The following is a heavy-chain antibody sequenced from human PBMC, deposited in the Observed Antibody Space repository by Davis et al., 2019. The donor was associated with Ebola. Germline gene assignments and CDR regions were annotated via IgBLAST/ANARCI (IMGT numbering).Heavy chain of an antibody. D-gene: IGHD3-22*01. Sequence: SETLSLTCTVSGGSISSGGYYWSWIRQHPGKGLEWIGYTYYSGNTYYNPSLESRVTISVDTSKNQFTLKLSSVTAADTAVYYCARDYYYDSSGEAFDIWGQGTMVTVSS. V-gene: IGHV4-31*03. J-gene: IGHJ3*02. CDR2: TYYSGNT. CDR3: ARDYYYDSSGEAFDI. CDR1: GGSISSGGYY.